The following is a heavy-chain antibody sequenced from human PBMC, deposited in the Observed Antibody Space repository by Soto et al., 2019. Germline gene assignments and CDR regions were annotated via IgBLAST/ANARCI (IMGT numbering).Heavy chain of an antibody. V-gene: IGHV1-69*12. J-gene: IGHJ4*02. CDR3: ASGIQLWLRRINNGYSV. Sequence: QVQLVQAGAEVKKPESSVKVSCKAPGGTFSTYAISWVRRAPGQGLEWMGGIIPMFGTANYAQRFQDRVTITANESKNTVYMERSSLRSEDKAVNFCASGIQLWLRRINNGYSVWGQGTLVTVSS. D-gene: IGHD5-18*01. CDR2: IIPMFGTA. CDR1: GGTFSTYA.